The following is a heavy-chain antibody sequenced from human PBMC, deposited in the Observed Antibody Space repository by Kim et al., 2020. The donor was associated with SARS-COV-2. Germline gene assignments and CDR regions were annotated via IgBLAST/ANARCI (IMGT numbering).Heavy chain of an antibody. CDR3: ATSGLRYFDWLLGDGMDV. CDR2: INAGNGNT. Sequence: ASVKVSCKASGYTFTSYAMHWVRQAPGQRLEWMGWINAGNGNTKYSQKFQGRVTITRDTSASTAYMELSSLRSEDTAVYYCATSGLRYFDWLLGDGMDVWGQGTTVTVSS. J-gene: IGHJ6*02. V-gene: IGHV1-3*01. D-gene: IGHD3-9*01. CDR1: GYTFTSYA.